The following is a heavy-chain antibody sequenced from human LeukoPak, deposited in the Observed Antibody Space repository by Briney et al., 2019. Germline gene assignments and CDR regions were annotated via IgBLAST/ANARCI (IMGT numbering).Heavy chain of an antibody. Sequence: GRSLRLSCAASGFTFDDYAMHWVRQAPGKGLEWVSGISWNSGSIGYADSVKGRFTISRDNAKNTLYLQMNSLRAEDTAVYYCARVDFWSGYALDYWGQGTLVTVSS. CDR1: GFTFDDYA. J-gene: IGHJ4*02. V-gene: IGHV3-9*01. D-gene: IGHD3-3*01. CDR3: ARVDFWSGYALDY. CDR2: ISWNSGSI.